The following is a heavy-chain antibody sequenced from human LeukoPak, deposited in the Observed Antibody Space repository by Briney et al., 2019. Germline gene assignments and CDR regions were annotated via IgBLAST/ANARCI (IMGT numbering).Heavy chain of an antibody. Sequence: GGSLRLSCAASGFTFSSYAMSWVRQAPGKGLEWVSAISGSGGSTYYADSVKGRFTISRDNSKNTLYLQMNSLRAEDTAVYYCANLPKLGYCSGGSCYSSDYWGQGTLVTVSS. V-gene: IGHV3-23*01. CDR1: GFTFSSYA. D-gene: IGHD2-15*01. J-gene: IGHJ4*02. CDR3: ANLPKLGYCSGGSCYSSDY. CDR2: ISGSGGST.